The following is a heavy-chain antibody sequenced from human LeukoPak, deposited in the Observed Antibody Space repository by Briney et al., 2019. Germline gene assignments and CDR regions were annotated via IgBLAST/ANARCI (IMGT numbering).Heavy chain of an antibody. J-gene: IGHJ4*02. CDR2: ISSNGGST. Sequence: PGGSLRLSCAASGFTFSSYAMHWVRQAPGKGLEYVSAISSNGGSTYYANSVKGRFTISRDNSKNTLYLQMGSLRAEDMAVYYCAKDNGGGSYSVFGYYFDYWGQGTLVTVSS. CDR1: GFTFSSYA. D-gene: IGHD1-26*01. CDR3: AKDNGGGSYSVFGYYFDY. V-gene: IGHV3-64*01.